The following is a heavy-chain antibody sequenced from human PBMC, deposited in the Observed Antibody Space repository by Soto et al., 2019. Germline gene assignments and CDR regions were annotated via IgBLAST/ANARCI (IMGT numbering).Heavy chain of an antibody. CDR2: IYYSGST. V-gene: IGHV4-39*01. CDR3: ARHGPPLQFTMVRGVTPYWFDP. CDR1: GGSISSSSYY. Sequence: SETLSLTCTVSGGSISSSSYYWGWIRQPPGKGLEWIGSIYYSGSTYYNPSLKSRVTISVDTSKNQFSLKLSSVTAADTAVYYCARHGPPLQFTMVRGVTPYWFDPWGQGTLVTVSS. D-gene: IGHD3-10*01. J-gene: IGHJ5*02.